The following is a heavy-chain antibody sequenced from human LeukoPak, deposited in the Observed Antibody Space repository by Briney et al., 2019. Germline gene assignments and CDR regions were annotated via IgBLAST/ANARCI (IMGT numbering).Heavy chain of an antibody. Sequence: SGPTLVKPTQTLTLTCTFSGFSLITSGVAVGWIRQPPGKALEWLALIYWDEDERKRTSMKNRLTITKDTSRTRVVITMTNMGPMDTATYYCAHSIRIGREGGGDKAYYFDSWGQGTLVTVSS. V-gene: IGHV2-5*02. CDR3: AHSIRIGREGGGDKAYYFDS. CDR2: IYWDEDE. D-gene: IGHD2-21*01. CDR1: GFSLITSGVA. J-gene: IGHJ4*02.